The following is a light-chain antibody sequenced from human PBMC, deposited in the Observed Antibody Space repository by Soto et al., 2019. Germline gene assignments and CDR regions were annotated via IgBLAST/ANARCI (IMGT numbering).Light chain of an antibody. J-gene: IGKJ2*01. Sequence: DIRMTQSPSSVSASVGDRVTITCRASQGLNNWLAWYQQKPGKAPNLLIYATSSLQSGVPSRFRGRGSGTEFTLTISSLQHEDFATYYCQQANSLPYTFGQGTKVDIK. CDR3: QQANSLPYT. CDR2: ATS. V-gene: IGKV1-12*01. CDR1: QGLNNW.